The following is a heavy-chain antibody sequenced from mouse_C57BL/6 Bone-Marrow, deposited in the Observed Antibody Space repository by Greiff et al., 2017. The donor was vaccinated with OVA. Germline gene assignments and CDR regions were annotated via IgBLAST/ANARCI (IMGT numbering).Heavy chain of an antibody. J-gene: IGHJ2*01. CDR3: AAYYGSMGY. CDR1: GYSITSGYY. CDR2: ISYDGSN. V-gene: IGHV3-6*01. D-gene: IGHD1-1*01. Sequence: DVKLQESGPGLVKPSQSLSLTCSVTGYSITSGYYWNWIRQFPGNKLEWMGYISYDGSNNYNPSLKNRISITRDTSKNQFFLKLNSVTTEDTATYYCAAYYGSMGYWGQGTTLTVSS.